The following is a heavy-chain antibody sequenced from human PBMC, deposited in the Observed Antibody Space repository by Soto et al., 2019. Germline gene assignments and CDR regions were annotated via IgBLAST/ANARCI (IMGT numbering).Heavy chain of an antibody. CDR3: ARSREQWLVDAFDI. CDR1: GGSFSGYY. CDR2: VNPTGST. D-gene: IGHD6-19*01. J-gene: IGHJ3*02. Sequence: SETLSLTCAVYGGSFSGYYWSWIRQSPGKGLEWIGEVNPTGSTKYNPSLESRVTISVDTSKNQFSLNLNSVTAADTALYYCARSREQWLVDAFDIWGQGTMATV. V-gene: IGHV4-34*01.